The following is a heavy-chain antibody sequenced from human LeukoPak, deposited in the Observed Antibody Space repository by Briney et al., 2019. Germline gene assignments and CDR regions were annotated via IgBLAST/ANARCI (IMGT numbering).Heavy chain of an antibody. V-gene: IGHV4-30-2*01. Sequence: SQTLSLTCAVSGGSISSGGYSWSWIRQPPGKGLEWIGYIYHSGSTYYNPSLKSRVTISVDRSKNQFSLKLSSVTAADTAVYYCARDRSEWELPDAFDIWGQGTMVTVSS. D-gene: IGHD1-26*01. CDR1: GGSISSGGYS. J-gene: IGHJ3*02. CDR2: IYHSGST. CDR3: ARDRSEWELPDAFDI.